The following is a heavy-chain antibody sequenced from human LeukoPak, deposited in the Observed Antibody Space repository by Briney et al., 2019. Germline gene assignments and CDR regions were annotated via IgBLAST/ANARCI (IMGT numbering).Heavy chain of an antibody. D-gene: IGHD2-8*01. J-gene: IGHJ6*03. CDR2: INPDGDVT. Sequence: GASVKVSCKAFGYTFTSNYMHWVRQAPGQGLEWMGWINPDGDVTKSAQKFQGRVTMTSDKSINTVYMELSGLTSDDTAFYYCARGPNHYYYMDFWGKGTTVSVSS. CDR1: GYTFTSNY. V-gene: IGHV1-2*02. CDR3: ARGPNHYYYMDF.